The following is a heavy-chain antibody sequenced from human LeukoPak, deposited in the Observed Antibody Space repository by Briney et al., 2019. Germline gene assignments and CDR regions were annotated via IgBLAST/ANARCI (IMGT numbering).Heavy chain of an antibody. CDR2: ISSSSSYI. D-gene: IGHD3-22*01. CDR3: ARDYRREYYYDSSGYYIS. J-gene: IGHJ5*02. Sequence: GGSLRLSCAASGFTFSSYSMNWVRQAPGKGLEWASSISSSSSYIYYADSVKGRFTISRDNAKNSLYLQMNSLRAEDTAVYYCARDYRREYYYDSSGYYISWGQGTLVTVSS. V-gene: IGHV3-21*01. CDR1: GFTFSSYS.